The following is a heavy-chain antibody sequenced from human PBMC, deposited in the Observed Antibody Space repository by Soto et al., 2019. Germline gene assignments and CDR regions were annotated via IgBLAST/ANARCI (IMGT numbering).Heavy chain of an antibody. V-gene: IGHV1-69*13. J-gene: IGHJ4*02. CDR1: GGTFSSYR. Sequence: SVKVSCKASGGTFSSYRINWVRQAPGQGLEWVGGIVPIYRTADYAQKFQGRVTITADESARTAYLEVRSLKSQDTVVYYCARDSGAKLSSSWGQGTLVTSPQ. CDR2: IVPIYRTA. D-gene: IGHD6-13*01. CDR3: ARDSGAKLSSS.